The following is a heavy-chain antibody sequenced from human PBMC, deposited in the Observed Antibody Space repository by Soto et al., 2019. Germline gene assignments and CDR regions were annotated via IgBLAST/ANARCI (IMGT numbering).Heavy chain of an antibody. CDR2: IYHSGST. J-gene: IGHJ4*02. Sequence: QVKLQESGPGLVQPAQTLSLSCTVSGGSITSGGIYWSWLRQHPRQGLEWIGDIYHSGSTTYNPSLTSRVTISVDTSKNQFSLTVTSLTVADTAVYYCARFNSRSGTEYFDYWGQGTLVTVSS. CDR1: GGSITSGGIY. V-gene: IGHV4-31*03. CDR3: ARFNSRSGTEYFDY. D-gene: IGHD6-19*01.